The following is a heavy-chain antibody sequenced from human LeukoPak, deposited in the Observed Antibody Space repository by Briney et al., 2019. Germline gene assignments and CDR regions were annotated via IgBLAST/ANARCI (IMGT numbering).Heavy chain of an antibody. CDR1: GFTFNNYA. CDR2: IGFGDDSA. CDR3: AKDPTSIGGRHDWLLDS. D-gene: IGHD3-9*01. J-gene: IGHJ5*02. V-gene: IGHV3-23*01. Sequence: GGSLRLSCAASGFTFNNYAMSWVRQAPGKGREWVSTIGFGDDSAYYANSVKGRFTISRDNSKNTLYLQMNYLRAEDTAVYYCAKDPTSIGGRHDWLLDSWGQGTLVTVSS.